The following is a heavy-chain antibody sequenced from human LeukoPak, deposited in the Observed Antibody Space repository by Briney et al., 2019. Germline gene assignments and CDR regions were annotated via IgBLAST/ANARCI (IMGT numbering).Heavy chain of an antibody. Sequence: SETLSLTCTVSGGSISSYYWSWIRQPAGKGLEWIGRIYTSGSTNYNPSLKSRVTMSVDTFKNQFSLKLSSVTAADTAVYYCARFWAASGPKLDYYYMDVWGKGTTVTVSS. CDR1: GGSISSYY. D-gene: IGHD1-14*01. V-gene: IGHV4-4*07. CDR2: IYTSGST. J-gene: IGHJ6*03. CDR3: ARFWAASGPKLDYYYMDV.